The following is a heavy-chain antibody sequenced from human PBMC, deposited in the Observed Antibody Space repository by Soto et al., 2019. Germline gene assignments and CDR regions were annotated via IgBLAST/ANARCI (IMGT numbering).Heavy chain of an antibody. J-gene: IGHJ6*03. D-gene: IGHD3-10*01. CDR1: GGSIRSSSYY. CDR2: IYYSGST. V-gene: IGHV4-61*05. CDR3: ARHIEYFYGSGSYYNVGAPYYYYYYMDV. Sequence: SETLSLTCTVSGGSIRSSSYYWAWIRQPPGKGLEWIGYIYYSGSTNYNPSLKSRVTISVDTSKNQFSLKLCFVTAADTAVYYCARHIEYFYGSGSYYNVGAPYYYYYYMDVWGKGTTVTVSS.